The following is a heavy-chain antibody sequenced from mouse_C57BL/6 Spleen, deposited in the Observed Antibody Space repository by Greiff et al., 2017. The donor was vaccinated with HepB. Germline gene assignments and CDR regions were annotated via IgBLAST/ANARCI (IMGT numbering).Heavy chain of an antibody. CDR2: IDPSDSYT. J-gene: IGHJ2*01. CDR3: ARPQLGGYYFDY. D-gene: IGHD4-1*02. V-gene: IGHV1-50*01. CDR1: GYTFTSYW. Sequence: VQLQQPGAELVKPGASVKLSCKASGYTFTSYWMQWVKQRPGQGLEWIGEIDPSDSYTNYNQKFKGKATLTVDTSSSTAYMQLSSLTSEDSAVYYCARPQLGGYYFDYWGQGTTLTVSS.